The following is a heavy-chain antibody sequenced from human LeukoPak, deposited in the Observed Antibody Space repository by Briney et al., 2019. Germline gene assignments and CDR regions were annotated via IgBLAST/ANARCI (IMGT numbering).Heavy chain of an antibody. V-gene: IGHV1-2*02. CDR1: GYTFTGYY. J-gene: IGHJ5*02. Sequence: ASVKVSCKASGYTFTGYYMHWVRQAPGQGLEWMGWINPNSGGTNYAQKFQGRVTMTRDTSISTAYMELSRLRSGDTAVYYCARGGIVVVVAAYDTWGQGTLVTVSS. D-gene: IGHD2-15*01. CDR2: INPNSGGT. CDR3: ARGGIVVVVAAYDT.